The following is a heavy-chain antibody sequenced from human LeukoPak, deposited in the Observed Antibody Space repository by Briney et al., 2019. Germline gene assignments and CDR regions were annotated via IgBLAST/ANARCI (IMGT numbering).Heavy chain of an antibody. V-gene: IGHV3-30-3*01. J-gene: IGHJ6*02. Sequence: GRSLRLSCAASGFTFSSYAMHWVRQAPGKGLEWVAVISYDGSNKYYADSVKGRFTISRDNSKNTLYLQMNSLRAEDTAVYYCAKDQGHQWLGPLTGYYYYGMDVWGQGTTVTVSS. CDR2: ISYDGSNK. CDR3: AKDQGHQWLGPLTGYYYYGMDV. D-gene: IGHD6-19*01. CDR1: GFTFSSYA.